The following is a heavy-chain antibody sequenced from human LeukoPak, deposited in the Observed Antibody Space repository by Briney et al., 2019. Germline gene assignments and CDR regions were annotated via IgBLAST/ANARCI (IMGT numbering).Heavy chain of an antibody. J-gene: IGHJ4*02. CDR1: GYTFTDYY. CDR2: INLNSGGT. V-gene: IGHV1-2*02. D-gene: IGHD5-18*01. CDR3: ANIRKWLPY. Sequence: ASVKVSCKASGYTFTDYYMHWVRQAPGQGLEWMGWINLNSGGTHLAQEFQGRVTMTRDTSISTAYMELSRLRSDDTAMYYRANIRKWLPYWGQGTLVTVSS.